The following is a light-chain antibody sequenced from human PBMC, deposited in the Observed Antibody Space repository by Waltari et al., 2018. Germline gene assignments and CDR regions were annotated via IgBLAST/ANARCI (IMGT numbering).Light chain of an antibody. CDR1: QTVLYSSNKQNY. V-gene: IGKV4-1*01. CDR3: QQYYTSPYT. CDR2: WAS. Sequence: DIVMTQSPDSLAVSLGERATINCKSSQTVLYSSNKQNYLAWYQQKPGQPPKLVTYWASTRESGVPDRVSASGSGTDFTFTISSLQAEDVAVYYCQQYYTSPYTFAQGTKLEI. J-gene: IGKJ2*01.